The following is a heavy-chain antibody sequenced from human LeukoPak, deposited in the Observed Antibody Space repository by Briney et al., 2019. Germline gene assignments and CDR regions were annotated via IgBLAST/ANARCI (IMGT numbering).Heavy chain of an antibody. V-gene: IGHV4-4*07. CDR2: IYTSGST. D-gene: IGHD3-3*01. Sequence: SETLSLTCTVSGGSISSYYWSWIRQPAGKGLEWIGRIYTSGSTNYNPSLKSRVTMSVDTSKNQFSLKLSSVTAADTAAYYCARDIGDFWSGPGFDPWGQGTLVTVSS. CDR3: ARDIGDFWSGPGFDP. CDR1: GGSISSYY. J-gene: IGHJ5*02.